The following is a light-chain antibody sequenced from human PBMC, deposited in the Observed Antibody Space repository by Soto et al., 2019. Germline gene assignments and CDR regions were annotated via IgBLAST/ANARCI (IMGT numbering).Light chain of an antibody. CDR2: AAS. V-gene: IGKV1-27*01. J-gene: IGKJ4*01. CDR1: QVISNY. Sequence: DVQMTQSPSSLSASVGDRVTITCRAIQVISNYIAWYQEKPGKVPKLLISAASTLPSGVPSRFSGSGPGTDFTLTISSLQPEDVATYYCQKYNSAPLTFGGGTKVDIK. CDR3: QKYNSAPLT.